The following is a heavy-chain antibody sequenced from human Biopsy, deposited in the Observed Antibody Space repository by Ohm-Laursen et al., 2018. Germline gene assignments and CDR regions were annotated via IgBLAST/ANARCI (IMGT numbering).Heavy chain of an antibody. CDR3: ARVRLVRKIISQPGDY. J-gene: IGHJ4*02. CDR2: ISSSTSYI. CDR1: GFTVSTTY. D-gene: IGHD3-10*01. V-gene: IGHV3-21*01. Sequence: GSLRLSCSASGFTVSTTYVNWVRQAPGKGLEWVSSISSSTSYIYYADSVKGRFTVSRDNAKNSLYLQMNSLRAEDTAVYYCARVRLVRKIISQPGDYWGQGTLVTVSS.